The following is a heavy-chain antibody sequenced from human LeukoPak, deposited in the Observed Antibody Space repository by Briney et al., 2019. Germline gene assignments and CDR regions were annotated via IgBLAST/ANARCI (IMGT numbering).Heavy chain of an antibody. Sequence: QPGGSLRLSCAASGSSFSTHWMHWVRQAPGKGLVYVAQINSDGSATAYADSVKGRFTISRDNAKNTLYLEMSSLRAEDTAVYYCGSLTVVARDHWGQGTLVTVSS. J-gene: IGHJ4*02. CDR3: GSLTVVARDH. D-gene: IGHD3-22*01. CDR1: GSSFSTHW. V-gene: IGHV3-74*01. CDR2: INSDGSAT.